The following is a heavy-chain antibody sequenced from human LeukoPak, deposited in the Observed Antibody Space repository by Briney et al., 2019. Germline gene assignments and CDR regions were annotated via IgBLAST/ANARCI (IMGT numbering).Heavy chain of an antibody. Sequence: SETLSLTCAVYGGSFSGYYWSWIRQPPGKGLEWIGEINHSGITNYNPSRKSRVTISVDTSKKQFSLKLSSVTAADTAVYYCSRGRRNHYYYYGMDVWGQGTTVTVSS. CDR1: GGSFSGYY. CDR3: SRGRRNHYYYYGMDV. V-gene: IGHV4-34*01. CDR2: INHSGIT. J-gene: IGHJ6*02.